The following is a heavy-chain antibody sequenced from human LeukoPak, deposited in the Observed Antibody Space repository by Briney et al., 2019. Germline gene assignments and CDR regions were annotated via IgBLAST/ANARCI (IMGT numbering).Heavy chain of an antibody. Sequence: SETLSLTCAVYGGSFSGYYWSWIRQPPGKGLEWIGEINHSGSTNYNPSLKSRVTISVDTSKNQFSPKLSSVTAADTAVYYCARVPQYDYVWGSYRYYYFDYWGQGTLVTVSS. CDR1: GGSFSGYY. V-gene: IGHV4-34*01. J-gene: IGHJ4*02. CDR3: ARVPQYDYVWGSYRYYYFDY. D-gene: IGHD3-16*02. CDR2: INHSGST.